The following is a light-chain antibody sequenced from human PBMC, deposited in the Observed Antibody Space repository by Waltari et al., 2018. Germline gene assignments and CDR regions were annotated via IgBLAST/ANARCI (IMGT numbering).Light chain of an antibody. J-gene: IGKJ2*01. V-gene: IGKV1-27*01. CDR2: AAS. CDR1: QDINNN. Sequence: DIQMTQSPSSLSASVGDRVTITCRASQDINNNLAWYQQKPGQPPTLLIYAASTLQSGVPSRFSGSGSGTDFTLTISSLQPEDIATYYCQQFDNLVYTFGQGTKLEIK. CDR3: QQFDNLVYT.